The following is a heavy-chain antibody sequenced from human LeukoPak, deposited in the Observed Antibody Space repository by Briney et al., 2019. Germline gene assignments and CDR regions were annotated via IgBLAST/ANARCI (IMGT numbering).Heavy chain of an antibody. V-gene: IGHV3-30-3*01. CDR3: ARDSSSRWDYFDY. D-gene: IGHD6-13*01. CDR2: ISYDGSNK. CDR1: GFTFSSYA. Sequence: GGSLRLSCAASGFTFSSYAMHWVRQAPGKGLEWVAVISYDGSNKYYADSVKGRFTISRDNSKNTLYLQMNSLRAEDTAVYYCARDSSSRWDYFDYWGQGTLVTVSS. J-gene: IGHJ4*02.